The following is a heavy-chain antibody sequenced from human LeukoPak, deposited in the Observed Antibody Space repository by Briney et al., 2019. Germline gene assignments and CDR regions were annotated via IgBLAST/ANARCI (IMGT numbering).Heavy chain of an antibody. CDR2: IYYSGST. D-gene: IGHD3-22*01. CDR1: GVSISSYY. CDR3: VHYDSSGYGAFDI. Sequence: SETLSLTCTVSGVSISSYYWNWIRQPPGKGLEWIGYIYYSGSTNYNPSLKSRVTISVDTSKNQFSLKLSSVTAADTAVYYCVHYDSSGYGAFDIWGQGTMVTVSS. V-gene: IGHV4-59*03. J-gene: IGHJ3*02.